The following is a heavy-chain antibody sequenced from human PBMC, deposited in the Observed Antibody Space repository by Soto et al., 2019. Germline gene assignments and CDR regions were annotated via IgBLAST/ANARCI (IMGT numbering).Heavy chain of an antibody. Sequence: QVQLVQSGAEVKKAGASVKISCQGSGYPFTSHAIYWVRQAPGQRPEWMGWINPANGNTKYSPKFQGRVTITRDTSASTAYMELRTLPSEDTGLYSCAREGKPLFRELVGWFDPWGQGTLLTVSS. D-gene: IGHD1-7*01. V-gene: IGHV1-3*01. J-gene: IGHJ5*02. CDR2: INPANGNT. CDR3: AREGKPLFRELVGWFDP. CDR1: GYPFTSHA.